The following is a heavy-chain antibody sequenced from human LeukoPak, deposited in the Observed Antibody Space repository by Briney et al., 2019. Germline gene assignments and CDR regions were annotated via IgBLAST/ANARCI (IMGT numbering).Heavy chain of an antibody. CDR2: INHSGST. CDR1: GGSFSGYY. CDR3: ARVLAAAGTSYYYYMDV. D-gene: IGHD6-13*01. V-gene: IGHV4-34*01. Sequence: SETLSLTCAVYGGSFSGYYWSWIRQPPGKGLEWIGEINHSGSTNYNPSLKSRVTIPVDTSKNQFSLKLSSVTAADTAVYYCARVLAAAGTSYYYYMDVWGKGTTVTVSS. J-gene: IGHJ6*03.